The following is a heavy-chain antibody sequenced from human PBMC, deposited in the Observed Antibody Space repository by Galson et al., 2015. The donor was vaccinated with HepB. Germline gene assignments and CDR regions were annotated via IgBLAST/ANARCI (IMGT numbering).Heavy chain of an antibody. Sequence: SLRLSCAASGFTFSAYAMDWVRQAPGKGLEWLAVISYAGDNTYFSDSVKGRFTISIDNANNTLNLQMNSLRAEDSAGYYCAKGGCTSGSCSLDSWGQGTLVTVPS. D-gene: IGHD2-8*01. J-gene: IGHJ4*02. CDR3: AKGGCTSGSCSLDS. CDR1: GFTFSAYA. V-gene: IGHV3-30*18. CDR2: ISYAGDNT.